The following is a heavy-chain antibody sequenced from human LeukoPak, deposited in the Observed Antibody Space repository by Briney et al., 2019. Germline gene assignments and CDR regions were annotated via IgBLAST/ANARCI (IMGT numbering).Heavy chain of an antibody. V-gene: IGHV4-59*08. CDR3: ARQERWLQFVY. D-gene: IGHD5-24*01. J-gene: IGHJ4*02. CDR2: IYYSGST. Sequence: TSETLSLTCTVSGGSISSYYWSWIRQPPGKGLEWIGYIYYSGSTNYNPSLKSRVTISVDTSKNQFSLKLSSVTVADTAVYYCARQERWLQFVYWGQGTLVTVSS. CDR1: GGSISSYY.